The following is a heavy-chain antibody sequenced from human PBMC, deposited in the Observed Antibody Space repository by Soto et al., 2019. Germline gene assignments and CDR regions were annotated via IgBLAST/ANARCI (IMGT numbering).Heavy chain of an antibody. CDR2: ISGSGGST. V-gene: IGHV3-23*01. CDR1: GFTFSSYA. Sequence: GSLRLSCAASGFTFSSYAMSWVRQAPGKGLEWVSAISGSGGSTYYADSVKGRFTISRDNSKSTLYLQMNSLRAEDTAVYYCAKDRSIYCSGGSCYPLYWGQGTLVTVSS. J-gene: IGHJ4*02. CDR3: AKDRSIYCSGGSCYPLY. D-gene: IGHD2-15*01.